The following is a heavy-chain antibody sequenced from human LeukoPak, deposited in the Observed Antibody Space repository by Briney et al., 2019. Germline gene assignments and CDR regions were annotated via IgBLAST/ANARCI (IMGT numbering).Heavy chain of an antibody. Sequence: GGSLRLSCAASGFAFNSYAMHWVRQAPGKGLEYVSAISSDGVSTYYANSVKGRFTISIDNSKNTLYLQMGSLRAEDMAVYYCARSPLSGSYTTAFDIWGQGTIVTVSS. CDR3: ARSPLSGSYTTAFDI. CDR1: GFAFNSYA. V-gene: IGHV3-64*01. J-gene: IGHJ3*02. CDR2: ISSDGVST. D-gene: IGHD1-26*01.